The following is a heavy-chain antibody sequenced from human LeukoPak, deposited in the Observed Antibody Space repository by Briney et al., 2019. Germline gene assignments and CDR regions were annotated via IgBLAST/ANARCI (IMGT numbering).Heavy chain of an antibody. CDR3: ARLYGNYQNYFDY. CDR2: IYHSGST. D-gene: IGHD1-7*01. CDR1: GGPISSSSYY. V-gene: IGHV4-39*07. J-gene: IGHJ4*02. Sequence: SETLSLTCTVSGGPISSSSYYWGWIRQPPGKGLEWIGSIYHSGSTYYNPSLKSRVTISVDTSKNQFSLKLRSVTAADTAVYYCARLYGNYQNYFDYWGQGTLVTVSS.